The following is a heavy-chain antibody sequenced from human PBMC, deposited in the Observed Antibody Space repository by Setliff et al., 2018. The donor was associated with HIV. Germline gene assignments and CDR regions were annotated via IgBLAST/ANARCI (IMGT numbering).Heavy chain of an antibody. V-gene: IGHV1-46*01. CDR1: GYTFTSYY. D-gene: IGHD2-8*02. Sequence: ASVKVSCKASGYTFTSYYMHWVRQAPGQGLEWLGMVNPSGGSTAYAQRFRDRVTMTTDIPTSTAYMELRGLRSDDTAVYYCARDVGYCTATSCQTGFDYWGQGTLVTVSS. CDR3: ARDVGYCTATSCQTGFDY. CDR2: VNPSGGST. J-gene: IGHJ4*02.